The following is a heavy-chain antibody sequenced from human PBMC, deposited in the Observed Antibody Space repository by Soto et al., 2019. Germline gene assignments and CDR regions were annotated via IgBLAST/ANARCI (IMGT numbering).Heavy chain of an antibody. Sequence: ASVKVSCKASGYTFTSYGISWVRQAPGQGLEWMGWISAYNGNTDYAQKLQGRVTMATDTSTSTAYMELRSLRSDDTAVYYCARGEPYYYDSSGYYCTFDYWGQGTLVTVS. CDR3: ARGEPYYYDSSGYYCTFDY. CDR2: ISAYNGNT. CDR1: GYTFTSYG. J-gene: IGHJ4*02. V-gene: IGHV1-18*01. D-gene: IGHD3-22*01.